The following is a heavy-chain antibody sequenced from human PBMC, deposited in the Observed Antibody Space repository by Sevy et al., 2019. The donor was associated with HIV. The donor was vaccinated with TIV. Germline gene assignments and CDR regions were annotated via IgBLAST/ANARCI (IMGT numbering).Heavy chain of an antibody. CDR2: ISYDGSNK. Sequence: GGSLRLSCAASGFTFSSYAMHWVRQAPGKGLEWVAVISYDGSNKYYADSVKGRFTISRDNSKNTLYLQMNSLRAEDTAVYYCARDRRDEYSSSWYGEGAFDIWGQGTRVTVSS. V-gene: IGHV3-30-3*01. CDR1: GFTFSSYA. J-gene: IGHJ3*02. CDR3: ARDRRDEYSSSWYGEGAFDI. D-gene: IGHD6-13*01.